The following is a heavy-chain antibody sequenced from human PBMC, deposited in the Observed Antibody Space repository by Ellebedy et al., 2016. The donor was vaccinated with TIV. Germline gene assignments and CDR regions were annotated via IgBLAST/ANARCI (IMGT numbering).Heavy chain of an antibody. CDR3: AKAPYCRGGRCYPPDY. V-gene: IGHV3-9*01. D-gene: IGHD2-15*01. CDR2: ISWNSGSI. J-gene: IGHJ4*02. CDR1: GFTFDDYA. Sequence: GGSLRLXCAASGFTFDDYAMHWVRQAPGKGLEWVSGISWNSGSIGYADSVKGRFTISRDNAKNSLYLQMNSLGAEDTALYYCAKAPYCRGGRCYPPDYWGQGTLVTVSS.